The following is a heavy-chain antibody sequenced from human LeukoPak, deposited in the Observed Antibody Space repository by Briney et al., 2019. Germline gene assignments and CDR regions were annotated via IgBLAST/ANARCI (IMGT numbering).Heavy chain of an antibody. CDR2: IYHSGST. D-gene: IGHD3-9*01. Sequence: SETLSLTCAVSGGSISSSNWWSWVRQPPGKGLEWIGEIYHSGSTNYNPSLKSRVTISVDTSKNQFSLKLSSVTAADTAVYYCARDGASVLRYFDWLTPWFDPWGQGTLVTVSS. CDR1: GGSISSSNW. J-gene: IGHJ5*02. CDR3: ARDGASVLRYFDWLTPWFDP. V-gene: IGHV4-4*02.